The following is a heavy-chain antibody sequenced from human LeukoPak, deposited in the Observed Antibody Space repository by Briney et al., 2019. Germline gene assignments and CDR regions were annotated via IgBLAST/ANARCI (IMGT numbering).Heavy chain of an antibody. D-gene: IGHD5-18*01. CDR1: GGSFSDYD. CDR2: INQSGTT. CDR3: ARDLHTAMVR. V-gene: IGHV4-34*01. Sequence: SETLSLTCAVYGGSFSDYDWSWIRQAPGKGLQWIGEINQSGTTNCDPSLKSRVSMSIDTSKNQFSLKLSSVTAADTAVYYCARDLHTAMVRWGQGTLVTVSS. J-gene: IGHJ4*02.